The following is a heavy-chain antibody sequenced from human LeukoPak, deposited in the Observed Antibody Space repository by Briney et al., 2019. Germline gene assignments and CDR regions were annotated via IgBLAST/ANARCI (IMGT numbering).Heavy chain of an antibody. Sequence: SVKVSCKASGRTFSSYAISWVRQAPGQGLEWMGGIIPIFGTANYAQKCQGRVTITADESTSTAYMELNSLRSEDTAVYYCAGACSSTSRCYYYGMDVWGQGTTVTVSS. D-gene: IGHD2-2*01. CDR1: GRTFSSYA. V-gene: IGHV1-69*01. CDR2: IIPIFGTA. CDR3: AGACSSTSRCYYYGMDV. J-gene: IGHJ6*02.